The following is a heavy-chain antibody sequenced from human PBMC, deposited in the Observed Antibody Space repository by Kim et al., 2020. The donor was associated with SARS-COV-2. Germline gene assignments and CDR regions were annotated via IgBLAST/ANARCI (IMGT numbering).Heavy chain of an antibody. J-gene: IGHJ6*01. Sequence: GGSLRLSCAASGFTFSSYGMHWVRQAPGKGLEWVAVISYDGSNKYYADSVKGRFTISRDNSKNTLYLQMNSLRAEDTAVYYCARRQWLVRHYYYYGMDV. V-gene: IGHV3-33*05. D-gene: IGHD6-19*01. CDR1: GFTFSSYG. CDR2: ISYDGSNK. CDR3: ARRQWLVRHYYYYGMDV.